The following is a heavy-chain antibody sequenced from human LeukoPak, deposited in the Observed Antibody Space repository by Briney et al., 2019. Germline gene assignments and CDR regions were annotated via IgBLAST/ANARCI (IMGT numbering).Heavy chain of an antibody. J-gene: IGHJ4*02. Sequence: PSETLSLTCTVSGGSISSSSYYWGWIRQPPGKGLEWIGSIYYSGSTYYNPSLKSRVTISVDTSKNQFSLKLSSVTAADTAVYYCASSDGGEEPSTFDYWGQGTLVTVSS. CDR1: GGSISSSSYY. D-gene: IGHD3-16*01. CDR3: ASSDGGEEPSTFDY. V-gene: IGHV4-39*07. CDR2: IYYSGST.